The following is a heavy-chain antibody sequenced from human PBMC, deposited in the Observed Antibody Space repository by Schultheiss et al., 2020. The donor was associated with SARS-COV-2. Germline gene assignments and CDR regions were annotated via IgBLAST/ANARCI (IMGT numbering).Heavy chain of an antibody. D-gene: IGHD4-11*01. CDR3: AGGAPAVTTLGV. Sequence: SQTLSLTCTVSGGSISSGGYYWSWIRQHPGKGLEWIGYIYYSGSTNYNPSLKSRVTISVDTSKNQFSRKLSSVTAADTAVYYCAGGAPAVTTLGVWGQGTLVTGSS. CDR2: IYYSGST. CDR1: GGSISSGGYY. V-gene: IGHV4-61*08. J-gene: IGHJ4*02.